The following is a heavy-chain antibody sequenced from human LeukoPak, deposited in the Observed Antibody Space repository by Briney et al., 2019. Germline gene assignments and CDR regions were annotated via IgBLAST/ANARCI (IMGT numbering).Heavy chain of an antibody. CDR2: INSDESGT. V-gene: IGHV3-74*01. CDR3: ARGGGLDV. Sequence: PGGSLRLSCAASGFIFSNYWMHWVRQAPGKGLVWVSHINSDESGTFYADSVKGRFTISRDNAKNSLYLQMSNLRAEDTAVYFCARGGGLDVWGQGATVTVSS. D-gene: IGHD3-16*01. CDR1: GFIFSNYW. J-gene: IGHJ6*02.